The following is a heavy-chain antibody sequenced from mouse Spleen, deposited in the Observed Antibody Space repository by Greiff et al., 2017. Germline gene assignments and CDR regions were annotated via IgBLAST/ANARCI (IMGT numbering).Heavy chain of an antibody. CDR2: IYPGSGNT. J-gene: IGHJ4*01. CDR3: ARDGNYLYAMDY. V-gene: IGHV1-76*01. CDR1: GYTFTDYY. D-gene: IGHD2-1*01. Sequence: VKLVESGAELVRPGASVKLSCKASGYTFTDYYINWVKQRPGQGLEWIARIYPGSGNTYYNEKFKGKATLTAEKSSSTAYMQLSSLTSEDSAVYFCARDGNYLYAMDYWGQGTSVTVSS.